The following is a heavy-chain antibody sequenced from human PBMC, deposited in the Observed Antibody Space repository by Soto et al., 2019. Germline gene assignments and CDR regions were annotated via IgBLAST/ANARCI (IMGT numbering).Heavy chain of an antibody. CDR1: GFTFSSYG. CDR3: AREGGPTYYYDSSGYEGGNWFDP. V-gene: IGHV3-33*01. J-gene: IGHJ5*02. D-gene: IGHD3-22*01. Sequence: QVQLVESGGGVVQPGRSLRLSCAASGFTFSSYGMHWVRQAPGKGLEWVAVIWYDGSNKYYADSVKGRFTISRDNSKNTLYLQMNSLRAEDTAVYYCAREGGPTYYYDSSGYEGGNWFDPWGQGTLVTVSS. CDR2: IWYDGSNK.